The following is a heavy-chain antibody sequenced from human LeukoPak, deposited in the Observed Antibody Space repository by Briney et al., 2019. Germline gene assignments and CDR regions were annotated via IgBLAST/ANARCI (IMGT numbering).Heavy chain of an antibody. J-gene: IGHJ4*02. Sequence: PGGSLRLSCAASGFTFSSYAMSWVRQAPGKGPEWVSAISGSGDHTYYADSVKGRFTISRDNSKNTLYLQMISLRAEDTAVYYRAKHGFSSGWPQVPPDHWGQGTLVTVSS. V-gene: IGHV3-23*01. D-gene: IGHD6-19*01. CDR1: GFTFSSYA. CDR2: ISGSGDHT. CDR3: AKHGFSSGWPQVPPDH.